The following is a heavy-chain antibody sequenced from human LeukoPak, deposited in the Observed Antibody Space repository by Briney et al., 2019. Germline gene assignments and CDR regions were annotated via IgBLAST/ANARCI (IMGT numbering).Heavy chain of an antibody. CDR3: GQLGSDKTDAFDI. J-gene: IGHJ3*02. Sequence: LPGGSLRLSCAASGFTFSNAWMSWVRQAPGKGLEWVAFIRYDGSNKYYADSVKGRFTISRDNSKNTLYLQMNSLRAEDTAVYYCGQLGSDKTDAFDIWGQGTMVTVSS. V-gene: IGHV3-30*02. CDR2: IRYDGSNK. D-gene: IGHD6-6*01. CDR1: GFTFSNAW.